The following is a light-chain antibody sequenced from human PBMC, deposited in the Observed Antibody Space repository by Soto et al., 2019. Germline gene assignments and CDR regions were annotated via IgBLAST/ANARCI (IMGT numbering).Light chain of an antibody. CDR3: CSYAGSYTDV. CDR2: DVS. CDR1: SSDVGGYNY. Sequence: QSALTQPRSVSGSPGQSVTISWTGTSSDVGGYNYVSWYQQHPGKAPKLMIYDVSKRPSGVPDRFSGSKSGNTASLTISGLQAEDEADYYCCSYAGSYTDVFGTGTNLTVL. V-gene: IGLV2-11*01. J-gene: IGLJ1*01.